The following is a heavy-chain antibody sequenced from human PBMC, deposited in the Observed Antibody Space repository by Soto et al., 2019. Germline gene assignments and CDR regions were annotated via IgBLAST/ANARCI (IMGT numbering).Heavy chain of an antibody. CDR2: ISGSGGST. V-gene: IGHV3-23*01. D-gene: IGHD3-10*01. Sequence: GGSLRLSCAASGFTFSSYAMSWVRQAPGKGLEWVSAISGSGGSTYYADSVKGRFTISRDNSKNTLYLQMNSLRAEDTAVYYCAKDNGGSGSYPTFDYWGQGTLVTVSS. CDR3: AKDNGGSGSYPTFDY. CDR1: GFTFSSYA. J-gene: IGHJ4*02.